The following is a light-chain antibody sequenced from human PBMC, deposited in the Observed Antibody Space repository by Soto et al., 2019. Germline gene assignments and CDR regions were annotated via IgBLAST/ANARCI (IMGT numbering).Light chain of an antibody. CDR1: SSNIGSNY. CDR3: AAWDDSLNV. V-gene: IGLV1-47*01. Sequence: QSVLTQPPSASGTPGQRVTISCSGSSSNIGSNYVYWYQQLPGTAPKLLIYRNNQRPSGVPDRFSGSKSGTSASLAISGLRSEDEADYYCAAWDDSLNVFGGGTKLTAL. J-gene: IGLJ3*02. CDR2: RNN.